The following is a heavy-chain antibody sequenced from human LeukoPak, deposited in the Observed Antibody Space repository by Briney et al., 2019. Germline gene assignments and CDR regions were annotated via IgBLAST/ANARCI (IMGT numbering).Heavy chain of an antibody. Sequence: PSETLSLTCAVYGGSFSGYYWSWLRQPPGKGLEWIGEINHSGSTNYNPSLKSRVTISVDTSKNQFSLKLSSVTAADTAVYYCARADVLGYCSGGSCSGDAFDIWGQGTMVTVSS. D-gene: IGHD2-15*01. CDR3: ARADVLGYCSGGSCSGDAFDI. J-gene: IGHJ3*02. CDR1: GGSFSGYY. CDR2: INHSGST. V-gene: IGHV4-34*01.